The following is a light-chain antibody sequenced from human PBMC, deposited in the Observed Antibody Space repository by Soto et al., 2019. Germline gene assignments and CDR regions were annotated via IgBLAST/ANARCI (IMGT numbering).Light chain of an antibody. CDR2: GAS. CDR3: QQYTTSPFT. J-gene: IGKJ3*01. CDR1: QSVGSNY. V-gene: IGKV3-20*01. Sequence: EIVLTQSPGTLSLSPGERATLYCRASQSVGSNYLAWYQQKPGQAPRVLIYGASSRATGIPARFSGSGSGADFTLTISRLEPEDFAVYYCQQYTTSPFTFGPGTKVDIK.